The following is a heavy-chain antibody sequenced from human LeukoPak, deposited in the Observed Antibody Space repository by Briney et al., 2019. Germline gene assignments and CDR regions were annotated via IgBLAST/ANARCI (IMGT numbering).Heavy chain of an antibody. CDR3: AREGNYDSSGPDAFDI. CDR2: IYYSGST. CDR1: GGSISSSSYY. V-gene: IGHV4-39*07. Sequence: SETLSLTCTVSGGSISSSSYYWGWIRQPPGKGLEWIGSIYYSGSTYYNPSLKSRVTISVDTSKNQFSLKLSSVTAADTAVYYCAREGNYDSSGPDAFDIWGQGTMVTVSS. J-gene: IGHJ3*02. D-gene: IGHD3-22*01.